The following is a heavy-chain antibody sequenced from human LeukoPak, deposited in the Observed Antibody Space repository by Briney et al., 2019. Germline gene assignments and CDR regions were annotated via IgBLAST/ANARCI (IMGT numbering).Heavy chain of an antibody. CDR1: GFTVSSNY. J-gene: IGHJ6*02. CDR2: IYSGGST. Sequence: GSLRLSCAASGFTVSSNYMSWVRQAPGKGLEWVSVIYSGGSTYYADSVKGRFTISRDNSKNTLYLQMNSLRAEDTAVYYCARGLQGTVTYYYYYGMDVWGQGTTVTVSS. D-gene: IGHD4-17*01. V-gene: IGHV3-53*01. CDR3: ARGLQGTVTYYYYYGMDV.